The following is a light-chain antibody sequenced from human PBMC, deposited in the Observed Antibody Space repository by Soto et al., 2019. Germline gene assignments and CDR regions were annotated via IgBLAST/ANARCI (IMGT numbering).Light chain of an antibody. CDR3: QQYGSSPPFT. V-gene: IGKV3-20*01. Sequence: EIVLTQSPGTLSLSPGERATLSCRASQCVSSSYLAWYQHKPGQAPSLLIYDASSRATGIPDRFSGSGSGTDFTLTISRLEPEDFAVYYCQQYGSSPPFTFGPGTKVDIK. J-gene: IGKJ3*01. CDR1: QCVSSSY. CDR2: DAS.